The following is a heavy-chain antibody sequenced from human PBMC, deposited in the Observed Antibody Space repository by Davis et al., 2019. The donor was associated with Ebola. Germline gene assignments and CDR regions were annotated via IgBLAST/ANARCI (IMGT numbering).Heavy chain of an antibody. CDR1: GYTFTSYY. D-gene: IGHD5-12*01. J-gene: IGHJ4*02. Sequence: AASVKVSCKASGYTFTSYYMHWVRQAPGQGLEWMGVINPYDDTTCYPQKFQGRVTMTRDTSTSTVYMGLKSLTSEDTAVYYCARALGYSGYRPEYWGQGTLVTVSS. CDR2: INPYDDTT. CDR3: ARALGYSGYRPEY. V-gene: IGHV1-46*01.